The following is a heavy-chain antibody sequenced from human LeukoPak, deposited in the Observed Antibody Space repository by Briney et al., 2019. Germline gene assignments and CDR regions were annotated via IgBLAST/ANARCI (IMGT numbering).Heavy chain of an antibody. D-gene: IGHD6-6*01. CDR2: MYFSGIT. V-gene: IGHV4-31*03. Sequence: SETLSLTCTASGVSISSGGYSWSWIRQHPGKGLEWIGYMYFSGITSYNPSLKSRVTISVDTSKNQFSLKLSSVTAADTAVYYCARDGYSSSSYFDYWGQGTLVTVSS. J-gene: IGHJ4*02. CDR3: ARDGYSSSSYFDY. CDR1: GVSISSGGYS.